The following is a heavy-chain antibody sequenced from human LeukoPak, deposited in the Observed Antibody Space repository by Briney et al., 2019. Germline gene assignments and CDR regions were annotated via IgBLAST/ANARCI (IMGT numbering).Heavy chain of an antibody. D-gene: IGHD3-22*01. CDR1: GFTFSSYG. CDR3: AKFEEGYYYDSSGYFDAFDI. J-gene: IGHJ3*02. Sequence: GGSLRLSCAASGFTFSSYGMHWVRQAPGKGLEWVAVIWYDGSNKYYADSVKGRFTISRDNSKNTLYLQMNSLRTEDTAVHYCAKFEEGYYYDSSGYFDAFDIWGQGTMVTVSS. CDR2: IWYDGSNK. V-gene: IGHV3-33*06.